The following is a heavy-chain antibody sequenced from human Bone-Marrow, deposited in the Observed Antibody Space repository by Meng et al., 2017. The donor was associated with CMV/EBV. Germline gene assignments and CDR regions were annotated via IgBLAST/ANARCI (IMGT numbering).Heavy chain of an antibody. CDR1: WDSVSSNSAA. J-gene: IGHJ6*02. D-gene: IGHD2-2*02. CDR3: ARDLWVPSTSCHRFRNCLGMDV. CDR2: TYYRSKWYN. Sequence: SQTLSLTGAISWDSVSSNSAAWNWIRQSPSRGLEWLGRTYYRSKWYNDYAVSVKSRITINPDTSKNQFSLQLNSVTPEDTAVYYCARDLWVPSTSCHRFRNCLGMDVWGQGTTVTVSS. V-gene: IGHV6-1*01.